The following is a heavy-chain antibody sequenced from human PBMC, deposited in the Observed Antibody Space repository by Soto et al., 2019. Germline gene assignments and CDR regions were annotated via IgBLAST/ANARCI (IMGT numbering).Heavy chain of an antibody. CDR2: SNHVGNT. D-gene: IGHD5-18*01. J-gene: IGHJ4*02. CDR1: GGSFSGYY. CDR3: ARVLIAGVTTD. Sequence: QVQLQQWGAGLLKPSETLSLTCAVYGGSFSGYYWSWIRQPPGKGLEWIGESNHVGNTNYNPSLNSXXPXSXXPSKNQSSLRLTSVTAADTAVYYCARVLIAGVTTDWGQGTLVIVSS. V-gene: IGHV4-34*01.